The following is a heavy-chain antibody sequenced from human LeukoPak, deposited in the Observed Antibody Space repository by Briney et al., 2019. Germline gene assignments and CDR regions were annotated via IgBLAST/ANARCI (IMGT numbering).Heavy chain of an antibody. Sequence: ASVKVSCKASGYTFTDYYMHWVRQAPGQGLEWMGWIHPNSGGTNYAQKFQGRVTMTRDTSSSTAYMELSRLRSDDTAVYYCARVKDRISMVRGVLSPQNYYYYYMDVWGKGTRSPSP. CDR2: IHPNSGGT. J-gene: IGHJ6*03. CDR3: ARVKDRISMVRGVLSPQNYYYYYMDV. V-gene: IGHV1-2*02. D-gene: IGHD3-10*01. CDR1: GYTFTDYY.